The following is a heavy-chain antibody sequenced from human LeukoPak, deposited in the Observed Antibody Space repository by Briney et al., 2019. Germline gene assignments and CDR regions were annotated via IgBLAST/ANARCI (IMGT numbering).Heavy chain of an antibody. CDR3: ARPGGHGSSSPFDY. V-gene: IGHV3-23*01. J-gene: IGHJ4*02. CDR1: GFTFSSYA. CDR2: ISGSGGNT. D-gene: IGHD1-26*01. Sequence: QPGGSLRLSCAASGFTFSSYAMSWVRQAPGKGLEWVSGISGSGGNTYYADSVKGRFTLSRDNSKNTLYLHMNSLRAEGTAVYYCARPGGHGSSSPFDYWGQGTLVTVSS.